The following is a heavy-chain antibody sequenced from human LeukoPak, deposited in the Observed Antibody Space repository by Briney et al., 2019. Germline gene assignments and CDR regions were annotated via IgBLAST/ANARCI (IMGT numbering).Heavy chain of an antibody. D-gene: IGHD3-22*01. J-gene: IGHJ3*02. V-gene: IGHV3-30*02. Sequence: PGGSLRLSCAASRFTFSSYGMHWVRQAPGKGLEWVAYIQYDGSNEQYADSVKGRFTISRDNSKNTLYLQMNSLRAEDTAVYYCAKLITMIVVTGAFDIWGQGTMVTVSS. CDR1: RFTFSSYG. CDR2: IQYDGSNE. CDR3: AKLITMIVVTGAFDI.